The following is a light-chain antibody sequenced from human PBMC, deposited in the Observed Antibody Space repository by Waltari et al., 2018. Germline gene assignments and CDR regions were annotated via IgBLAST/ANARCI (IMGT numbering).Light chain of an antibody. Sequence: QSALTQPASVSGSPGRSITIPCTGTSSDVGSYNLVPCYQQHPGKAPKLRIYEGSKRPSGVSNRFSGSKSGNTASLTISGLQAEDEADYYCCSYAGSSNWVFGGGTKLTVL. CDR2: EGS. V-gene: IGLV2-23*01. CDR1: SSDVGSYNL. J-gene: IGLJ3*02. CDR3: CSYAGSSNWV.